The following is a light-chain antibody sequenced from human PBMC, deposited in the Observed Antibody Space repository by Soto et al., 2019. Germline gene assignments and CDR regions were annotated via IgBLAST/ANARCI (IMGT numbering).Light chain of an antibody. CDR3: QQYNNWPYT. CDR2: GAS. Sequence: EIVVTQSPDTLSVSPGEGATLSCRASQSIGNNFACYRQKPGQAPRLVIYGASTRATGITARFSGSGSGTEFTLTISSLQSEDFAVYYCQQYNNWPYTFGQGTKLEIK. CDR1: QSIGNN. V-gene: IGKV3-15*01. J-gene: IGKJ2*01.